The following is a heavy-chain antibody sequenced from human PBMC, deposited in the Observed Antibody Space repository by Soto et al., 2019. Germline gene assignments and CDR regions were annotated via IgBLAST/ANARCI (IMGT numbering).Heavy chain of an antibody. J-gene: IGHJ6*02. V-gene: IGHV4-59*01. D-gene: IGHD2-21*02. Sequence: QVQLQESGPGLVKPSETLSLTCTVSGGSISTYYWSWIRQPPGKELEWIGNIDYTESTNYNPSLKSRVTMSLDTSKNQFSLRLRSVTAADTALYYCARTALRSLYYGMDVWGQGTTVTVSS. CDR1: GGSISTYY. CDR2: IDYTEST. CDR3: ARTALRSLYYGMDV.